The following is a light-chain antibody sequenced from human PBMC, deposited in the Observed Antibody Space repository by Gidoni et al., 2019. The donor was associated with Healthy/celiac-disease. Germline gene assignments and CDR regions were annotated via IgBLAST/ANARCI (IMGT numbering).Light chain of an antibody. Sequence: DTQMTQSPSSLSASVGDTIPLTCRASQSISSYLNWYQQKPGKAPKLLIYAASSLQSGVPSRFSGSGSETDFTLTISSLQPEDFATYYCQQSYSTPRSFGQGTKLEIK. V-gene: IGKV1-39*01. J-gene: IGKJ2*04. CDR2: AAS. CDR3: QQSYSTPRS. CDR1: QSISSY.